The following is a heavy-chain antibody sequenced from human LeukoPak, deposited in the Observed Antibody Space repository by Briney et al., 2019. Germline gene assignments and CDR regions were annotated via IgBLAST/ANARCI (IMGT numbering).Heavy chain of an antibody. D-gene: IGHD3-16*02. CDR3: ARDALMITFGGVIDNNWFDP. J-gene: IGHJ5*02. CDR2: INPNSGGT. CDR1: GYTFTSYY. Sequence: ASVKVSCKASGYTFTSYYMHWVRQAPGQGLEWMGWINPNSGGTNYVQKFQGRVTMTRDTSISTAYMELSRLRSDDTAVYYCARDALMITFGGVIDNNWFDPWGQGTLVTVSS. V-gene: IGHV1-2*02.